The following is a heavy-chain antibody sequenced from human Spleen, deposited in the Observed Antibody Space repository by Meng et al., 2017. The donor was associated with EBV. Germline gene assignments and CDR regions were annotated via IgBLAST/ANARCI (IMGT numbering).Heavy chain of an antibody. Sequence: QVQWVQAGAEVKKPGYTVKVSCRVSGGTFANYEVSWVRQAPGQGLEWMGGIIPLFGTTDYARKFKGRLTITADKSTLTAFMELSSLTSQDTAVYYCASSLGGSVAPVWGQGVLVTVSS. V-gene: IGHV1-69*06. J-gene: IGHJ4*02. CDR2: IIPLFGTT. CDR1: GGTFANYE. D-gene: IGHD3-16*01. CDR3: ASSLGGSVAPV.